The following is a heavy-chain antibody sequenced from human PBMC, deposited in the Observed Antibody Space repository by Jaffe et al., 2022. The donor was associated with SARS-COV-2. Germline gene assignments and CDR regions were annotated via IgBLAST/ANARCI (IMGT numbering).Heavy chain of an antibody. D-gene: IGHD1-26*01. CDR1: GYTFTSYY. J-gene: IGHJ5*02. CDR3: AREVGAMNWFDP. Sequence: QVQLVQSGAEVKKPGTSVKLSCKASGYTFTSYYIHWVRQAPGQGLEWMGVINPGADSTTNAQKFQGRVTMTRDTSTSTVYMELSSLRSEDTAVYYCAREVGAMNWFDPWGQGTLVTVSS. CDR2: INPGADST. V-gene: IGHV1-46*01.